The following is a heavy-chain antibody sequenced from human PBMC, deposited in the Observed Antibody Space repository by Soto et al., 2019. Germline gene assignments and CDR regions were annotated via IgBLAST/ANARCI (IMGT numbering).Heavy chain of an antibody. CDR3: ARDSGYHYFDF. V-gene: IGHV1-18*04. CDR2: MTPYSGHT. D-gene: IGHD5-18*01. J-gene: IGHJ4*02. CDR1: GYTFATFD. Sequence: ASVKVSCKASGYTFATFDITWVRQAPGQGLEWMGWMTPYSGHTNYAQKLQGRVAMTTDTSTSTAYMELRSLTSDDTAVYYCARDSGYHYFDFWGQGTLVTVSS.